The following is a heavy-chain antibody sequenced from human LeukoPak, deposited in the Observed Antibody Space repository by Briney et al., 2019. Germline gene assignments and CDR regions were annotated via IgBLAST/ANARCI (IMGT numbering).Heavy chain of an antibody. V-gene: IGHV1-69*05. Sequence: SVKVSCKASGGTFSSYAISWVRQAPGQGLEWMGGIIPIFGTANYAQKFQGRVTITTDESTSTAYMELSSLRSEDTAVYYCARELPFWSGYFDYWGQGTLVTVSS. CDR2: IIPIFGTA. CDR1: GGTFSSYA. CDR3: ARELPFWSGYFDY. D-gene: IGHD3-3*01. J-gene: IGHJ4*02.